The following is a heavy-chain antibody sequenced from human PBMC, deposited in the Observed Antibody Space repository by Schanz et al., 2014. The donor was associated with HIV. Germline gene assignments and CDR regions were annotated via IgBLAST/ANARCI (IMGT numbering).Heavy chain of an antibody. V-gene: IGHV3-48*02. CDR1: GFTFSSYG. CDR2: ISPGGDTI. D-gene: IGHD4-4*01. J-gene: IGHJ4*02. CDR3: ARGWRENSFDY. Sequence: VQVVESGGGVVQPGRSLRLSCAASGFTFSSYGMDWVRQSPGRGLEWLAYISPGGDTIYYAESVKGRFTISRDYDKSSLYLQMSSLRDDDTAVYYCARGWRENSFDYWGQGTLVTVSS.